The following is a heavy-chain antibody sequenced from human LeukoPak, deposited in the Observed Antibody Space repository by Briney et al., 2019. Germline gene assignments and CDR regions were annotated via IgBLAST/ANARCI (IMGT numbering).Heavy chain of an antibody. CDR1: GGSFSGYY. V-gene: IGHV4-34*01. J-gene: IGHJ4*02. Sequence: SETLSLTCAVYGGSFSGYYWSWIRQPPGKGLEWIGEINHSGSTNYNPSLKSRVTISVDTSKNQFSLKLSSVTAADTAVYYCARAPGLRGVTKKKPYYFDYWGQGTLVTVSS. D-gene: IGHD3-10*01. CDR3: ARAPGLRGVTKKKPYYFDY. CDR2: INHSGST.